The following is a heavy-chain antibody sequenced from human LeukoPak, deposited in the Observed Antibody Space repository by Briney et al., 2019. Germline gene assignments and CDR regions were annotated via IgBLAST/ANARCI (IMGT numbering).Heavy chain of an antibody. Sequence: SETLSLTCTVSGYSISSGYYWGWIRQPPGKGLEWIGSIYHSGSTYYNPSLKSRVTISVDTSKNQFSLKLSSVTAADTAVYYCARVGYYDSSGYYRSDWGQGTLVTVSS. J-gene: IGHJ4*02. V-gene: IGHV4-38-2*02. D-gene: IGHD3-22*01. CDR1: GYSISSGYY. CDR2: IYHSGST. CDR3: ARVGYYDSSGYYRSD.